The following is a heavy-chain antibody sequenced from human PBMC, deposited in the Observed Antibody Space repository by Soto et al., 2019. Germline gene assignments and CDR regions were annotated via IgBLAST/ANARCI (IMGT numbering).Heavy chain of an antibody. CDR3: AKGDGFILAV. Sequence: EVQVLATGGGLIQPGGSLRLSCAASGFTVNSNYMSWVRQAPGEGLQWVSITNTGGTTNYADSVKGLFTVSRDHSKNTLYLQMTSLRAEDTAGYYCAKGDGFILAVWGQGTTVSVSS. CDR1: GFTVNSNY. CDR2: TNTGGTT. V-gene: IGHV3-53*02. D-gene: IGHD1-26*01. J-gene: IGHJ6*02.